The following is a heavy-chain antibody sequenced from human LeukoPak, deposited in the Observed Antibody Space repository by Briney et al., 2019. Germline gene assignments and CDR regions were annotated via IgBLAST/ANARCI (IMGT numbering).Heavy chain of an antibody. J-gene: IGHJ5*02. V-gene: IGHV4-59*04. CDR3: ANMGYSYAPGLFDP. CDR2: IYYSGSN. CDR1: GGSISSYY. D-gene: IGHD5-18*01. Sequence: PSETLSLTCTVSGGSISSYYWSWIRQTPGKGLEWIGSIYYSGSNYHNPSLKSRVSMSVDTSKNQFSLKLSSVTAADTAVYYCANMGYSYAPGLFDPWGQGTLVTVSS.